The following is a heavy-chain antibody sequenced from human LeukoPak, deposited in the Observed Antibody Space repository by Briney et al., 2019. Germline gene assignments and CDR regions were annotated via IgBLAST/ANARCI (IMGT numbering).Heavy chain of an antibody. J-gene: IGHJ4*02. CDR3: ARQGGYIAPLAF. D-gene: IGHD6-13*01. CDR2: ISYSGNT. Sequence: PSETLSLTCTVSGGSISSYYWSWIRHPPGKGLEWIGYISYSGNTNYNPSLKSRVTISVDTSKNQFSLKLSSVTAADTAVYYCARQGGYIAPLAFWGQGTLVTVSA. V-gene: IGHV4-59*08. CDR1: GGSISSYY.